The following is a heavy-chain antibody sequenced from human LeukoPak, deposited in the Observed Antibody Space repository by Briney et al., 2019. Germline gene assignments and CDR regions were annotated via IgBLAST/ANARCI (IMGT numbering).Heavy chain of an antibody. J-gene: IGHJ5*02. Sequence: SETLSLTCTVSGGSISSHYWSWIRQPPGKGLEWIGYIYYSGSTNYNPSLKSRVTMSVDTSKNQFSLKLSSVTAADTAVYYCARVRTGAAATYNWFDPWGQGTLVTVSS. V-gene: IGHV4-59*11. D-gene: IGHD6-13*01. CDR3: ARVRTGAAATYNWFDP. CDR2: IYYSGST. CDR1: GGSISSHY.